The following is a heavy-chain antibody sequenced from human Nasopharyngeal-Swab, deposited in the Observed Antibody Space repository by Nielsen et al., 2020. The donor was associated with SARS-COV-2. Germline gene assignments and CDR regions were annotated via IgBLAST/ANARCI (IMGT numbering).Heavy chain of an antibody. J-gene: IGHJ4*02. CDR2: IYYSGST. V-gene: IGHV4-59*01. Sequence: SETLSLTCTVSGGSISSYYWSWIRQPPGKGLEWIGYIYYSGSTNYNPSLKSRVTISVDTSKNQFSLKLSSVTAADTAVYYCARVREVFYYDILTGYYYFDYWGQGTLVTVSP. CDR3: ARVREVFYYDILTGYYYFDY. CDR1: GGSISSYY. D-gene: IGHD3-9*01.